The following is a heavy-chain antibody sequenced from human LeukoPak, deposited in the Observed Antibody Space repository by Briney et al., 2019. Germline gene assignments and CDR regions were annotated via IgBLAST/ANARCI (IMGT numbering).Heavy chain of an antibody. CDR2: ISAYNGNT. CDR1: GYTFTSYG. D-gene: IGHD2-2*01. V-gene: IGHV1-18*01. J-gene: IGHJ5*02. Sequence: GASVKVSCKASGYTFTSYGISWVRQAPGQGVEWMGWISAYNGNTNYAQKLQGRVTMTTDTSTSTAYMELRSLRSDDTAVYYCARDIYCSSTSCWTGFDPWGQGTLVTVSS. CDR3: ARDIYCSSTSCWTGFDP.